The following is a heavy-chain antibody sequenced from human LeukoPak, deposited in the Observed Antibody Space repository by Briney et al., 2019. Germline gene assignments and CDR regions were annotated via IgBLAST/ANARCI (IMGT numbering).Heavy chain of an antibody. J-gene: IGHJ4*02. D-gene: IGHD3-22*01. V-gene: IGHV3-7*01. CDR3: ARDSSASNYYGSSGYPY. CDR1: GFTFSSYW. Sequence: GGSLRLSCAASGFTFSSYWMSWVRQAPGKGLECVANIKQDGSEKYYVDSVKGRFTISRDNAKNSLYLQMNSLRAEDTAVYYCARDSSASNYYGSSGYPYWGQGTLVTVSS. CDR2: IKQDGSEK.